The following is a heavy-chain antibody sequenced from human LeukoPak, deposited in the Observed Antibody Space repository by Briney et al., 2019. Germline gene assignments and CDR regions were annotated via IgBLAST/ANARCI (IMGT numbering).Heavy chain of an antibody. D-gene: IGHD5-18*01. Sequence: SQTLSLTCTVSGGSISSGGYYWSWIRQPPGKGLEWIGYIYHSGSTYYNPSLKSRVTISVDRSKNQFSLKLSSVTAADTAVYYCASNSLDTAINDYWGQGTLVTVSS. V-gene: IGHV4-30-2*01. CDR2: IYHSGST. CDR1: GGSISSGGYY. J-gene: IGHJ4*02. CDR3: ASNSLDTAINDY.